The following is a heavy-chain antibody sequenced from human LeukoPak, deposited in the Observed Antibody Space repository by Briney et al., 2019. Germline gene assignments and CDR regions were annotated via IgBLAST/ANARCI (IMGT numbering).Heavy chain of an antibody. Sequence: GGSLRLSCAASGFTVSSNYMSWVRQAPGKGLEWVSVIYSGGSTYYADSVKGRFTISRDNSKNTLYLQMNSLRAEDTAVYYCATSYGDYVRNVIYWGQGTLVTVSS. CDR2: IYSGGST. D-gene: IGHD4-17*01. CDR3: ATSYGDYVRNVIY. CDR1: GFTVSSNY. J-gene: IGHJ4*02. V-gene: IGHV3-53*01.